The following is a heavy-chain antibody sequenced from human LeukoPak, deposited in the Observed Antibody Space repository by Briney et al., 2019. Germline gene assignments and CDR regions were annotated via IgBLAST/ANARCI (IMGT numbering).Heavy chain of an antibody. V-gene: IGHV3-48*01. D-gene: IGHD3-22*01. CDR1: GFTFSSYS. CDR3: AKESPYDSRGARKYDFDY. CDR2: ISSSSSTI. Sequence: GGSLRLSCAASGFTFSSYSMNWVRQAPGKGLELVSYISSSSSTIYYADSVKGRFTISRDNSKNTLCLQMNSLRAEDTALYYCAKESPYDSRGARKYDFDYWGQGTLVTVSS. J-gene: IGHJ4*02.